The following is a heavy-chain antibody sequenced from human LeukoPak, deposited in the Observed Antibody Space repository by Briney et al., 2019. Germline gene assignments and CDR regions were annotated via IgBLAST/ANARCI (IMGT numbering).Heavy chain of an antibody. CDR1: GGSISSYY. J-gene: IGHJ5*02. D-gene: IGHD3-10*01. CDR2: IYTSGST. CDR3: ARVDGYGSGSYYNWFDP. V-gene: IGHV4-4*07. Sequence: PSETLSLTCTVSGGSISSYYWSWIRQPAGKGLEWIGRIYTSGSTNYNPSLKSRVTMSVDTSKNQFSLKLSSVTAADTAVYYCARVDGYGSGSYYNWFDPWGQGTLATVSS.